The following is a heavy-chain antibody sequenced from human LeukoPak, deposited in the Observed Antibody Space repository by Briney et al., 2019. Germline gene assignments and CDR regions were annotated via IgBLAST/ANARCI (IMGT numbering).Heavy chain of an antibody. V-gene: IGHV3-15*01. Sequence: PGGSLRLSCAASGFTFSNAWMSWVRQAPGKGLEWVGRIKSKTDGGTTDYAAPVKGRFTISRDDSKNTLHLQMNSLKTEDTAVYYCTTTLYFDWLLFRDDFDYWGQGTLVTVSS. CDR2: IKSKTDGGTT. J-gene: IGHJ4*02. CDR3: TTTLYFDWLLFRDDFDY. CDR1: GFTFSNAW. D-gene: IGHD3-9*01.